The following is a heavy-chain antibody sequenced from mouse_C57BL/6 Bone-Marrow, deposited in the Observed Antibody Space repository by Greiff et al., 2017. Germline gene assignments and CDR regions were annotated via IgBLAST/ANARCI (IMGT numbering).Heavy chain of an antibody. Sequence: EVQVVESGGGLVQPKGSLKLSCAASGFTFNTYAMHWVRQAPGKGLEWVARIRSKSSNYATYYADSVKDRFTISRDDSQSMLYLQMNNLITEDTAMYYCVKSGDSRGDYWGQGTSVTVSS. CDR1: GFTFNTYA. D-gene: IGHD3-1*01. CDR3: VKSGDSRGDY. V-gene: IGHV10-3*01. J-gene: IGHJ4*01. CDR2: IRSKSSNYAT.